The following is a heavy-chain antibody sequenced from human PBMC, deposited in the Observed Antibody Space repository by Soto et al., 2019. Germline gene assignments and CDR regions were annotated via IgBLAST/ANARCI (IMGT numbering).Heavy chain of an antibody. D-gene: IGHD3-22*01. V-gene: IGHV4-59*01. CDR2: IYYSGST. Sequence: SETLSLTCTVSGGSISSYYWSWIRQPPGKGLEWIGYIYYSGSTNYNPSLKSRVTISVDTSKNQFSLKLSSVTAAATAVYYCARDLDIYDSSGHTTWYYFDNWGQETLVTVFS. CDR1: GGSISSYY. J-gene: IGHJ4*02. CDR3: ARDLDIYDSSGHTTWYYFDN.